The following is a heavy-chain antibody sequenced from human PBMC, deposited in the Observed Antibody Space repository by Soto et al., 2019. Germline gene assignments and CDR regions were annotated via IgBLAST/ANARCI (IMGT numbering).Heavy chain of an antibody. V-gene: IGHV4-4*07. Sequence: QVHLQESGPGLVKPSETLSLTCTVSGGAISTYYWTWIRQPAGKGLEWIGRIYSSGSTKYNPSLQSRVTMSLDTSNNQFAMRLTSVTAADTAVYYCVRGQQFSDWFDPWGQGTLVTVSS. J-gene: IGHJ5*02. CDR2: IYSSGST. CDR3: VRGQQFSDWFDP. D-gene: IGHD2-2*01. CDR1: GGAISTYY.